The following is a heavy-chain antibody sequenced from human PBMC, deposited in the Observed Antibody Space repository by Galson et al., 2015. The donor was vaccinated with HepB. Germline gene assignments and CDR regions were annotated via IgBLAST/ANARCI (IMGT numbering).Heavy chain of an antibody. V-gene: IGHV3-48*02. D-gene: IGHD3-16*01. CDR3: ARSLGRGGVDPQPYYFDY. J-gene: IGHJ4*02. Sequence: SLRLSCAASGFTFSSYGMSWVRQAPGKGLEWVSYISTGSSTKYYADSVKGRLTISRDNAKSSLYLQLNSLRDEDTAVYYCARSLGRGGVDPQPYYFDYWGQGTLVTVSS. CDR2: ISTGSSTK. CDR1: GFTFSSYG.